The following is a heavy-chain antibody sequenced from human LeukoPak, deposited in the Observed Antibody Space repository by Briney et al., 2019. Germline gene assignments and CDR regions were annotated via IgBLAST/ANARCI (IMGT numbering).Heavy chain of an antibody. CDR1: GFTFSSYA. CDR2: ISGSGGST. D-gene: IGHD3-22*01. V-gene: IGHV3-23*01. Sequence: PGGSLRLSCAASGFTFSSYAMSWVRQAPGKGLEWVSAISGSGGSTYYADSVKGRFTISRDNSKNTLYLQMNSLRAEDTAVYYCAKETYYYDSSGYYYVPYFDYWGQGTLVTVSS. CDR3: AKETYYYDSSGYYYVPYFDY. J-gene: IGHJ4*02.